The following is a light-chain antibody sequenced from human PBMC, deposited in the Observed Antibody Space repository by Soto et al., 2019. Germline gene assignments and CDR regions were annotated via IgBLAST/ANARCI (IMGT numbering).Light chain of an antibody. J-gene: IGKJ1*01. V-gene: IGKV2-30*01. CDR3: MQGTHWPRT. CDR1: QSLLSSDGNTF. CDR2: KVS. Sequence: DVVMTQSPLSLPVTLGQPASISCRSSQSLLSSDGNTFLNWFHQRPGQSPRRLIYKVSNRDSGVPDRFSGSGSGTDFTLKISRVEAEDVGVYYCMQGTHWPRTFGQGTKV.